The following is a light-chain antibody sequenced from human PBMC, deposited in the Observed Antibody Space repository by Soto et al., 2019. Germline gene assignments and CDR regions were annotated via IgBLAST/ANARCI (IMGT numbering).Light chain of an antibody. J-gene: IGKJ1*01. V-gene: IGKV1-27*01. CDR3: QKYNGVPRT. Sequence: DIQMTQSPSSLSASVGDRVTITCRASQSISNYLAWYQQKPGKVPKLLIYAASTLQSGVPSRFSGSGSGTDFTLTISSLQPEDVATYYCQKYNGVPRTFGQGTKVDIK. CDR2: AAS. CDR1: QSISNY.